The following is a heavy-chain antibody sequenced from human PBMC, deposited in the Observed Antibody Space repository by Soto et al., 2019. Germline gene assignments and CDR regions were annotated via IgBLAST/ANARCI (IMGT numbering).Heavy chain of an antibody. CDR3: GMVDNYVTPTPQDV. J-gene: IGHJ6*02. CDR2: ISPYTGNT. D-gene: IGHD3-16*01. CDR1: GYIFVNYG. Sequence: QVQLVQSGDEVKKPGASVKVSCKASGYIFVNYGIAWVRQAPGQGLEWMGWISPYTGNTHSATKVQGRLTMTTDTSTSTADMDLGSLTSDDTAVYYCGMVDNYVTPTPQDVWGQGTTVTVSS. V-gene: IGHV1-18*01.